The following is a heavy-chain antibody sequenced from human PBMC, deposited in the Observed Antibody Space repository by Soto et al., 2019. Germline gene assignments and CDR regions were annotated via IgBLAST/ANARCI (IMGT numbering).Heavy chain of an antibody. CDR1: GFTFSSYA. V-gene: IGHV3-23*01. CDR3: AKPIRHSGGWDGYCCYYGMAV. CDR2: ISGSGGST. J-gene: IGHJ6*02. D-gene: IGHD6-19*01. Sequence: EVQLLESGGGLVQPGGSLRLSCAASGFTFSSYAMSWVRQAPGKGLEWVSAISGSGGSTYYADSVKGRFTISRDNSKXQLHRXXNSLRDEDTAVYYCAKPIRHSGGWDGYCCYYGMAVGGQGTTVTVSS.